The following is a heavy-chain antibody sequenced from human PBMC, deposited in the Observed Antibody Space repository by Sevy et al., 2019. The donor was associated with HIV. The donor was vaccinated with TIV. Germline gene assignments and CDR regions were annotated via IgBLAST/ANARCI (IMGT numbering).Heavy chain of an antibody. D-gene: IGHD3-10*02. CDR2: LSFDCGKI. J-gene: IGHJ4*02. V-gene: IGHV3-23*01. CDR3: AREGCSRPHDY. CDR1: GFAFYEYS. Sequence: GGSLRLSCAASGFAFYEYSMSWIRQAPGKGLEWVATLSFDCGKINYADSVKGRFTISRDNSKNSFYLQMDNLRVEDTALYYCAREGCSRPHDYWGQGTRVTVSS.